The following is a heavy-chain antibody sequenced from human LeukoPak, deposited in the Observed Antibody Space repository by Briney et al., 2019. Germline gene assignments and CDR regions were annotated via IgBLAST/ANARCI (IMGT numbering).Heavy chain of an antibody. CDR2: ISGSTSTI. CDR1: GFTFSNYN. J-gene: IGHJ4*02. V-gene: IGHV3-48*01. CDR3: ATQMTTVSIFNN. Sequence: GGSLRLSCAASGFTFSNYNMNWVRQAPGKRLEWVSYISGSTSTIYYADSVRGRFTISRDNAKSSLYLQINSLRVEDTAVYYCATQMTTVSIFNNWGQGTLVTVSS. D-gene: IGHD4-11*01.